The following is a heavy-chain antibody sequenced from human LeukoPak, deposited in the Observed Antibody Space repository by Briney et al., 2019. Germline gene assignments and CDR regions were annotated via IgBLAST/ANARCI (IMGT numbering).Heavy chain of an antibody. CDR3: VREMGGYPFDH. Sequence: GGSLRLSCAASGFTFSTYWMNWFRQTPGKGLEWVSYISTSGSTTYYADSVKGRFTISRDNAKNSLYLQMNSLRAEDTAIYYCVREMGGYPFDHWGQGTLVTVSS. CDR1: GFTFSTYW. J-gene: IGHJ4*02. CDR2: ISTSGSTT. V-gene: IGHV3-48*04. D-gene: IGHD5-12*01.